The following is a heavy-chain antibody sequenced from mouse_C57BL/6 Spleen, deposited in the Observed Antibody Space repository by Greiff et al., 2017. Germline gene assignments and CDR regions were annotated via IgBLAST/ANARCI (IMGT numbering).Heavy chain of an antibody. J-gene: IGHJ4*01. CDR2: ISYDGSN. Sequence: EVQLQESGPGLVKPSQSLSLTCSVTGYSITSGYYWNWIRQFPGNKLEWMGYISYDGSNNYNPSLKNRISINRDTSKNQFFLKLNSVTTEDTATYYCARGGNYYAMDYWGQGTSVTVSS. CDR1: GYSITSGYY. CDR3: ARGGNYYAMDY. V-gene: IGHV3-6*01. D-gene: IGHD2-1*01.